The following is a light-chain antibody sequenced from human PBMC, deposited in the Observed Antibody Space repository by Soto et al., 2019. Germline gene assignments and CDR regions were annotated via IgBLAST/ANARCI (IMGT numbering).Light chain of an antibody. CDR1: QSVSRRY. J-gene: IGKJ4*01. CDR2: DVS. CDR3: QYQGS. Sequence: IVLTQSPDTLSLSPGQRATLSCRASQSVSRRYLAWYQQKPGQAPMLLIYDVSERASDIPDRFSGSGSGTDVTLTINRLVPEDVAVYYCQYQGSFGGGTKVEIK. V-gene: IGKV3-20*01.